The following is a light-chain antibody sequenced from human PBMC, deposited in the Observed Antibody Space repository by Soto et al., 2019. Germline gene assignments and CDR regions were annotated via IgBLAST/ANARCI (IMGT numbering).Light chain of an antibody. V-gene: IGLV2-14*03. J-gene: IGLJ1*01. CDR3: SSYTSSVNYV. CDR1: SSDVGGYNY. Sequence: QSVLTQPASVSGSPGQSIAISCTATSSDVGGYNYVSWYQHHPGKAPKLMIYDVSNRPSGVSDRFSGSKSGNTASLTISGLQAEDEADYYCSSYTSSVNYVLGTGTKVTVL. CDR2: DVS.